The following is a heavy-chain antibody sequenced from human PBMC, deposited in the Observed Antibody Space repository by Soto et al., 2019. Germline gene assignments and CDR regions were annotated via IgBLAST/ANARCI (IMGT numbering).Heavy chain of an antibody. J-gene: IGHJ3*02. Sequence: QVQLVQSGAEVKKPGSSVKVSCKASGGTFSSYAISWVRQAPGQGLEWMGGIIPIFGTANYAQRFQGRVTITADESTSTAYMELSSLRSEDTAVYYCATDSGYSSGWYTLGAFDIWGQGTMVTVSS. V-gene: IGHV1-69*01. CDR3: ATDSGYSSGWYTLGAFDI. CDR2: IIPIFGTA. CDR1: GGTFSSYA. D-gene: IGHD6-19*01.